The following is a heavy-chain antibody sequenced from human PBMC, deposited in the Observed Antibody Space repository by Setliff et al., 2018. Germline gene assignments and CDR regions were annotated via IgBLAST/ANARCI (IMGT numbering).Heavy chain of an antibody. CDR2: INPSGGST. J-gene: IGHJ5*02. CDR1: GYTFTSYY. V-gene: IGHV1-46*01. D-gene: IGHD1-26*01. Sequence: ASVKVSCKASGYTFTSYYMHWVRQAPGQGLEWMGIINPSGGSTSYAQKFQGRVTMTRDTSTSTVYMELSSLRSEDMAVYYCARTDGVGARGDWFDPWGQGTLVTVSS. CDR3: ARTDGVGARGDWFDP.